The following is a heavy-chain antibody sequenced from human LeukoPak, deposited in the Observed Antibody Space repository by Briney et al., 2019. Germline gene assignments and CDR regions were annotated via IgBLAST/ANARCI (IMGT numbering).Heavy chain of an antibody. CDR3: ARRLGGYCSSTSCYNYYGMDV. D-gene: IGHD2-2*02. CDR1: GGSFSGYY. Sequence: SETLSLTCAVYGGSFSGYYWSWIRQPPGKGLEWIGEINHSGSTNYNPSLKSRVTISVDTSKNQFSLKLSSVTAADTAVYYCARRLGGYCSSTSCYNYYGMDVSGQGTTVTVSS. V-gene: IGHV4-34*01. CDR2: INHSGST. J-gene: IGHJ6*02.